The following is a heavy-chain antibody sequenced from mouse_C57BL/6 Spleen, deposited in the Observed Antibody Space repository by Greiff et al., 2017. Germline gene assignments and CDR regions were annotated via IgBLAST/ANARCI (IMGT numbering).Heavy chain of an antibody. J-gene: IGHJ4*01. CDR1: GFSLTSYG. Sequence: VQVVESGPGLVQPSQSLSITCTVSGFSLTSYGVHWVRQSPGKGLEWLGVIWRGGSTDYNAAFMSRLSITKDNSKSQVFFKMNSLQADDTAIYYCAKNSYSNYVKAMDYWGQGTSVTVSS. V-gene: IGHV2-5*01. CDR3: AKNSYSNYVKAMDY. CDR2: IWRGGST. D-gene: IGHD2-5*01.